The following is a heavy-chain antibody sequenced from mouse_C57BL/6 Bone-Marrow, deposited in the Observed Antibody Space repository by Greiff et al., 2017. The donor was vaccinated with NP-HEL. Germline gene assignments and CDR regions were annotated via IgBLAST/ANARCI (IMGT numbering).Heavy chain of an antibody. V-gene: IGHV1-26*01. CDR3: AREGIYYYGDWYFDV. CDR2: INPNNGGT. J-gene: IGHJ1*03. D-gene: IGHD1-1*01. CDR1: GYTFTDYY. Sequence: VQLQQSGPELVKPGASVKISCKASGYTFTDYYMNWVKQSHGKSLEWIGDINPNNGGTSYNQKFKGKATLTVDKSSSTAYMELRSLTSEDSAVYYCAREGIYYYGDWYFDVWGTGTTVTVSS.